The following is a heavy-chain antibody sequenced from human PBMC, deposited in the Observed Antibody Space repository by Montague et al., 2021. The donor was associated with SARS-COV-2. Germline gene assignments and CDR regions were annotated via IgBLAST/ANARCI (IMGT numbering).Heavy chain of an antibody. V-gene: IGHV3-30*04. CDR1: RLPFNGYA. CDR2: ISHDESNH. CDR3: AREGYRSGSFYIDY. Sequence: SLRLSCAASRLPFNGYAMHWVRQAPGKGLEWLTFISHDESNHRYADSVKGRFTISRDNSKNPLYLQMDSLRPEDTAVYYCAREGYRSGSFYIDYWGQGTLVTVSS. J-gene: IGHJ4*01. D-gene: IGHD1-26*01.